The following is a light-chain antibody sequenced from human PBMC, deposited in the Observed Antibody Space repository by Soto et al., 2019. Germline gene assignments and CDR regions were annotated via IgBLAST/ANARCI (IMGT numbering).Light chain of an antibody. J-gene: IGKJ4*01. CDR3: QQYSASTLT. CDR1: QYVNSHY. CDR2: GAF. V-gene: IGKV3-20*01. Sequence: EVVLTQSPGTLSLSPGERGTLSCRASQYVNSHYLAWYQQKPGQAPRLLIFGAFNRASGVPDRFRGSGSGTDFSLTISALEPEDFAVYYCQQYSASTLTFGGGTRV.